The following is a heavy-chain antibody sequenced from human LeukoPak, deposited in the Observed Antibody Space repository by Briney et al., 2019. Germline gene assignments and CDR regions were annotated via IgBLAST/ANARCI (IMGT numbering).Heavy chain of an antibody. Sequence: GASVMVSCKASGYSFTSYDTSWVRQAPGQELEWMGRVIAYNGNTNYAQKLQGRITMTTDKPTSTVYMGLRSLRSDDTAVYYCGRHDGGSGWPWLGIDYWGQGTLVTVSS. CDR2: VIAYNGNT. CDR1: GYSFTSYD. V-gene: IGHV1-18*01. D-gene: IGHD6-25*01. CDR3: GRHDGGSGWPWLGIDY. J-gene: IGHJ4*02.